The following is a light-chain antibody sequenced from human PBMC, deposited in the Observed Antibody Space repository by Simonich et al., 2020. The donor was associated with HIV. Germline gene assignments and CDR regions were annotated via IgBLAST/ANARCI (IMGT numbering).Light chain of an antibody. CDR2: AAS. Sequence: DIQMTQSPSSLSASVRDRVTITCRASQSISTYLNWYQQKPGKAPKLLIYAASSLQSGVPSRFSGIGSGTDFILTISSLQPEDFATYYCQQSFSTPFTLGPGTKVDIK. CDR3: QQSFSTPFT. CDR1: QSISTY. J-gene: IGKJ3*01. V-gene: IGKV1-39*01.